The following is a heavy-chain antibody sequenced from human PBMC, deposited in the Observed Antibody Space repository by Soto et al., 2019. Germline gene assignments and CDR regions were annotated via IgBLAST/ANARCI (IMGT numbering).Heavy chain of an antibody. J-gene: IGHJ6*03. D-gene: IGHD3-10*01. CDR1: GYTFTSYG. CDR2: INAYNGNT. CDR3: ARGGYGSGTRRGYYMDV. V-gene: IGHV1-18*01. Sequence: ASVKVSCKASGYTFTSYGISWVRQAPGQGLEWMGWINAYNGNTNYAQKLQGRVTMTTDTSTSTAYMELRSLRSDDTAVYYFARGGYGSGTRRGYYMDVWGKGTTVTVSS.